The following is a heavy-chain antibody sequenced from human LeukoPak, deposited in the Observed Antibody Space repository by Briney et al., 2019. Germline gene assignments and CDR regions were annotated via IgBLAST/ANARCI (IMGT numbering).Heavy chain of an antibody. CDR3: ARDSTGPGSSSWHGNWFDP. CDR1: GYTFTSYA. J-gene: IGHJ5*02. CDR2: INTNTGNP. D-gene: IGHD6-13*01. V-gene: IGHV7-4-1*02. Sequence: ASVKVSCKASGYTFTSYAMNWVRQAPGQGLEWMGWINTNTGNPTYAQGFTGRFVFSLDTSVSTAYLQISSLKAEDTAVYYCARDSTGPGSSSWHGNWFDPWGQGTLVTVSS.